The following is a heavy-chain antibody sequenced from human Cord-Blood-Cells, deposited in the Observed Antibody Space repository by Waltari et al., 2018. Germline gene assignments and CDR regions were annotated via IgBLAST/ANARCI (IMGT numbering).Heavy chain of an antibody. V-gene: IGHV3-21*01. CDR2: ISSSSSYI. CDR1: GFTFSSYS. D-gene: IGHD1-7*01. Sequence: EVQLVESGGGLVKPGGSLRLSCAASGFTFSSYSMNWVRQAPGKGLEWVSSISSSSSYIYYADSVKGRFTISRDNAKNSLYLQMNSLRAEDTAVYYCARIPPTGTRGDSFDYWGQGTLVTVSS. J-gene: IGHJ4*02. CDR3: ARIPPTGTRGDSFDY.